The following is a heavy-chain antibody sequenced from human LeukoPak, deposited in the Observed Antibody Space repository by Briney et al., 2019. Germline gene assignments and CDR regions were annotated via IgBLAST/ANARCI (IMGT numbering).Heavy chain of an antibody. Sequence: GGSLRLSCAASGFTFSSYAMSWVRQAPGKGLEWVSGISWNSGSIGYAASVKGRFTISRDNAKNSLYLQMNSLRTEDTALYYCAKDRILYYDTSGYFHYWGQGTLVTVSS. CDR2: ISWNSGSI. J-gene: IGHJ4*02. V-gene: IGHV3-9*01. D-gene: IGHD3-22*01. CDR3: AKDRILYYDTSGYFHY. CDR1: GFTFSSYA.